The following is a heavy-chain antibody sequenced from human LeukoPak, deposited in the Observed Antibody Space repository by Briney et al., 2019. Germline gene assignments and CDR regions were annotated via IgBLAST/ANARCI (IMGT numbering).Heavy chain of an antibody. Sequence: GSSVKVSCKASGDTFTTYAIIWVRQAPGQGLEWMGGNIPMFDTPNYAQRLQGRVTITADKSTKTAYMELTSLRSEDTAVYYCARAGIPGYCTNVTCSNWLDPWGQGTLVTVSS. CDR2: NIPMFDTP. V-gene: IGHV1-69*06. CDR3: ARAGIPGYCTNVTCSNWLDP. J-gene: IGHJ5*02. CDR1: GDTFTTYA. D-gene: IGHD2-8*01.